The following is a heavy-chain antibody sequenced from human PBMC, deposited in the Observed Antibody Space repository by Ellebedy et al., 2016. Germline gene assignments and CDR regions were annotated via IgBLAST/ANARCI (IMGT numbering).Heavy chain of an antibody. V-gene: IGHV4-59*01. CDR3: ARRKADSLGVYYFDY. CDR1: GASISGYY. CDR2: ISYSGTT. Sequence: SETLSLTCAVSGASISGYYWSWIRQTPGKGLEWIGSISYSGTTNYNPSLESRVSMSLDTSTNKFSLWLNSVTAADTAMYYCARRKADSLGVYYFDYWGQGALVTVSS. J-gene: IGHJ4*02. D-gene: IGHD2-8*01.